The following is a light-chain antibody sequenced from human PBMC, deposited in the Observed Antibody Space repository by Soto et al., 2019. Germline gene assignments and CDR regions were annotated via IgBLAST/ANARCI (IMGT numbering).Light chain of an antibody. J-gene: IGKJ4*01. CDR1: QCVSSS. CDR3: QQRDNWVT. V-gene: IGKV3-11*01. CDR2: DAS. Sequence: EIVLTQSPATLSLSPGERATLSCRASQCVSSSLAWYQQKPGQAPRLLIYDASNRATGIPARFSGSGSGTDFTLTISSLEPEDFAVYYCQQRDNWVTFGGGTKVEIK.